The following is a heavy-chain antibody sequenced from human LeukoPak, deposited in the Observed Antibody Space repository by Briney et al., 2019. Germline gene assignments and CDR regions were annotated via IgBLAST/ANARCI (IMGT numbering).Heavy chain of an antibody. Sequence: SQTLSLTCTVSGGSISSGGYYWSWIRQHPGEGLEWIGYIYYSGSTYYNPSLKSRVTISVDTSKNQFSLKLSSVTAADTAVYHCARGPSSGWYPYYFDYWGQGTLVTVSP. D-gene: IGHD6-19*01. J-gene: IGHJ4*02. CDR2: IYYSGST. CDR3: ARGPSSGWYPYYFDY. CDR1: GGSISSGGYY. V-gene: IGHV4-31*03.